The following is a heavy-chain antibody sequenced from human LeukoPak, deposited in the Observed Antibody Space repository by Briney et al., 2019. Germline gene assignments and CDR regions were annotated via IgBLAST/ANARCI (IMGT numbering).Heavy chain of an antibody. CDR2: INHSGST. Sequence: SETLSLTCAVYGGSFSGYYWSWIRQPPGKGREWIGEINHSGSTNYNPSLKSRVTISVDTSKNQFSLKLSSVTAADTAVYYCAGVTVAGYYFDYWGQGTLVTVSS. CDR1: GGSFSGYY. CDR3: AGVTVAGYYFDY. J-gene: IGHJ4*02. V-gene: IGHV4-34*01. D-gene: IGHD6-19*01.